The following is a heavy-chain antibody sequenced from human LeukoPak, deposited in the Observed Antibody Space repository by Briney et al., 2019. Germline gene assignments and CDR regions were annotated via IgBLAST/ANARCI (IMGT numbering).Heavy chain of an antibody. CDR2: IYPADSAA. J-gene: IGHJ6*03. CDR1: GYSFTTYW. CDR3: ARHSRYYYYYMDV. Sequence: GESLKISCKASGYSFTTYWIGWVRQMPGKGLEWMGFIYPADSAAKYSPSFQGQVTISVDKSISTAYLQWSRLKASDTAMYYCARHSRYYYYYMDVWGKGTTVTVSS. V-gene: IGHV5-51*01.